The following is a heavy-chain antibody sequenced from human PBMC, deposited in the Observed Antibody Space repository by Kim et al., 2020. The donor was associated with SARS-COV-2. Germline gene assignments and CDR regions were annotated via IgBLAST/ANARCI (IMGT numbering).Heavy chain of an antibody. Sequence: GGSLRLSCEASGFSFRSYAMHWVRQTPGQGLEWVSGISGSGASTFYADSVEGRFTISRDNSQNSLYLQLSSLRVEDTAFYSCATPSGCGSNGNYYYALDV. CDR3: ATPSGCGSNGNYYYALDV. CDR1: GFSFRSYA. CDR2: ISGSGAST. J-gene: IGHJ6*01. V-gene: IGHV3-23*01. D-gene: IGHD6-13*01.